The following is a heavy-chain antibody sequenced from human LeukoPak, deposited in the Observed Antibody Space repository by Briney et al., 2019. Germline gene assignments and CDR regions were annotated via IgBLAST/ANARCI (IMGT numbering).Heavy chain of an antibody. CDR1: GYSISSRYY. V-gene: IGHV4-38-2*02. D-gene: IGHD3-10*01. J-gene: IGHJ3*02. CDR3: AKSNGYGLIDI. CDR2: IFYSGST. Sequence: SETLSLTCTVSGYSISSRYYWGWVRQPPGKALEWIGNIFYSGSTYYSPSLKSRVTISLDTSRNQFSLKLNSVTAADTAVYYCAKSNGYGLIDIWGQGTMVTVSS.